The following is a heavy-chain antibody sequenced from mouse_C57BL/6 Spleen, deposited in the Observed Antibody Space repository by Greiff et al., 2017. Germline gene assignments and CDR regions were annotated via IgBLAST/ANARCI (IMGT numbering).Heavy chain of an antibody. CDR1: GFSLTSYA. J-gene: IGHJ2*01. D-gene: IGHD1-1*01. V-gene: IGHV2-9-1*01. CDR2: IWTGGGT. CDR3: ARNCRVNGSSLFDY. Sequence: VQVVESGPGLVAPSQSLSITCTVSGFSLTSYAISWVRQPPGKGLEWLGVIWTGGGTNYNSALKSRLSISKDNSKSQVFLKMNSLQTDDTARYYCARNCRVNGSSLFDYWGQGTTLTVSS.